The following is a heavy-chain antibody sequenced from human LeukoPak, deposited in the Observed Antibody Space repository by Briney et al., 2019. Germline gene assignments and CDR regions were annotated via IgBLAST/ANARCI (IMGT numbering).Heavy chain of an antibody. CDR1: GFTFSSYS. CDR2: ISSSSSTI. Sequence: GGSLRLSCAASGFTFSSYSMNWVRQAPGKGLEWVSYISSSSSTIYYADSVKGRFTISRVNAKNSLYLQMNSLRAEDTAVYYCASFYCSSTSCYADDRYYYYYMDVWGKGTTVTVSS. V-gene: IGHV3-48*04. D-gene: IGHD2-2*01. CDR3: ASFYCSSTSCYADDRYYYYYMDV. J-gene: IGHJ6*03.